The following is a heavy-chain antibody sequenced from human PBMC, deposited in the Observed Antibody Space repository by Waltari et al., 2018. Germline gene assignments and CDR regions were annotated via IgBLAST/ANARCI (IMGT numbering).Heavy chain of an antibody. V-gene: IGHV1-69*01. Sequence: QVQLVQSGAEVKKPGSSVKVSCKASGGTFSSYAISWVRQAPGQGLEWMGGIIPTFGTANYAQKFQGRVTITADESTSTAYMELSSLRSEDTAVYYCARHDSSGYWDGYYFDYWGQGTLVTVSS. CDR1: GGTFSSYA. CDR2: IIPTFGTA. J-gene: IGHJ4*02. CDR3: ARHDSSGYWDGYYFDY. D-gene: IGHD3-22*01.